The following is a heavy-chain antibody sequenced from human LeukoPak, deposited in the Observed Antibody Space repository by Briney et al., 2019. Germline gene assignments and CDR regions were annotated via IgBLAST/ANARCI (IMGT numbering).Heavy chain of an antibody. J-gene: IGHJ5*02. CDR3: ARIIIAAAETNWFDP. Sequence: PGGSLRLSCAASGFTFSSYSMNWVRQAPGKGLEWVSSISSSSSYIYYADSVKGRFTISRDNAKNSLYLQMNSLRAEDTAVYYCARIIIAAAETNWFDPWGQGTRVTVSS. D-gene: IGHD6-13*01. V-gene: IGHV3-21*01. CDR2: ISSSSSYI. CDR1: GFTFSSYS.